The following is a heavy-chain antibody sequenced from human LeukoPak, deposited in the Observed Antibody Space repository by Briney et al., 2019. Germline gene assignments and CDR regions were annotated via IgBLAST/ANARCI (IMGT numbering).Heavy chain of an antibody. V-gene: IGHV3-23*01. CDR3: ASLVGDSGGYLDY. D-gene: IGHD3-22*01. J-gene: IGHJ4*02. Sequence: GGSLRLSCAASGFTFSNYAMSWVRQAPGKGLEWVSAISGSGGSTYYADSVKGRFTISRDNSKNTLYLQMNRLRAEDTAVYYCASLVGDSGGYLDYWGQGTLVTVSS. CDR1: GFTFSNYA. CDR2: ISGSGGST.